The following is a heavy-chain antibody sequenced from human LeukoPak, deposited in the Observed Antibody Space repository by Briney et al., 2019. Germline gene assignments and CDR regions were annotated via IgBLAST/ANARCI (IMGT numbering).Heavy chain of an antibody. CDR1: GGTFSSYA. CDR3: ATFPPRQLLDSNWFDP. D-gene: IGHD2-2*01. CDR2: IIPIFGTA. J-gene: IGHJ5*02. V-gene: IGHV1-69*13. Sequence: SVKVSCKASGGTFSSYAISWVRQAPGQGLEWMGGIIPIFGTANYAQKFQGRVTITADESTSTAYMELSSLRSEDTAVYYCATFPPRQLLDSNWFDPWGQGTLVTVSS.